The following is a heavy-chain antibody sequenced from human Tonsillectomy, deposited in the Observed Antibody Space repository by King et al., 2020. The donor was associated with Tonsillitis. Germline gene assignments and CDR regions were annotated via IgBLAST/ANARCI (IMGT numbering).Heavy chain of an antibody. V-gene: IGHV5-10-1*03. CDR1: GYNFTNYW. Sequence: VQLVESGAEVKKPGESLRISCKGSGYNFTNYWISWVRQMPGKGLEWMGRIDPSDSNTNYSPSLQGHVTISADKSISTAYLQWFTLKASDTAMYYCGRHSSSCYRVRYAFDIWGQGTMVTVSS. CDR3: GRHSSSCYRVRYAFDI. D-gene: IGHD3-22*01. CDR2: IDPSDSNT. J-gene: IGHJ3*02.